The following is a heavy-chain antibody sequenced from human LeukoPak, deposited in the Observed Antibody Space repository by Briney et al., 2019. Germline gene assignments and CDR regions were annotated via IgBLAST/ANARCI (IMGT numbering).Heavy chain of an antibody. Sequence: PSETLSLTCTVSGGSISSYYWSWIRQPPGKGLEWIGYIYYSGSTNYNPSLKSRVTISVDTSKNQFSLKLSSVTAADTAVYYCARDFVGHCSSTSCWADAFDIWGQGTMVTVSS. CDR1: GGSISSYY. D-gene: IGHD2-2*01. CDR3: ARDFVGHCSSTSCWADAFDI. J-gene: IGHJ3*02. V-gene: IGHV4-59*12. CDR2: IYYSGST.